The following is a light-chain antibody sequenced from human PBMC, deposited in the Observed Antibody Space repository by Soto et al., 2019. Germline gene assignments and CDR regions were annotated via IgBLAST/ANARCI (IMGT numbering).Light chain of an antibody. CDR1: SSNTGTGYD. CDR3: QSYDSSLTSHV. Sequence: QSLLTQPPSVSGAPGHRVTISCSGSSSNTGTGYDVHRYQHLPGTAPKLLIYGNNNRPSGVPDRFSGSKSATSASLAITGLQVEDEADYYCQSYDSSLTSHVFGTGTKVTVL. CDR2: GNN. V-gene: IGLV1-40*01. J-gene: IGLJ1*01.